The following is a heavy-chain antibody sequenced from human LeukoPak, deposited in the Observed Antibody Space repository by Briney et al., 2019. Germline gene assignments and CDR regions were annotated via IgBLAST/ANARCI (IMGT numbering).Heavy chain of an antibody. CDR1: GYSISSGYY. D-gene: IGHD2-2*01. CDR2: IYHSGST. Sequence: SETLSRTCTVSGYSISSGYYWGWIRQPPGKGLEWIGSIYHSGSTYYNPSLKSRVTISVDTSKNQFSLKLSSVTAADTAVYYCARDQCSSTSCHWYMDVWGKGTTVTVSS. CDR3: ARDQCSSTSCHWYMDV. V-gene: IGHV4-38-2*02. J-gene: IGHJ6*03.